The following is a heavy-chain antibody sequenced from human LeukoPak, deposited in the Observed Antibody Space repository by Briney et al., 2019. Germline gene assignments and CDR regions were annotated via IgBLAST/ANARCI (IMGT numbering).Heavy chain of an antibody. CDR2: IWYDGSNK. V-gene: IGHV3-33*06. CDR1: GFTFSSYG. Sequence: PGGSLRLSRAASGFTFSSYGMHWVRQAPGKGLEWVAVIWYDGSNKYYADSVKGRFTISRDNSKNTLYLQMNSLRAEDTAVYYCAKSAAASSYFDYWGQGTLVTVSS. D-gene: IGHD6-13*01. J-gene: IGHJ4*02. CDR3: AKSAAASSYFDY.